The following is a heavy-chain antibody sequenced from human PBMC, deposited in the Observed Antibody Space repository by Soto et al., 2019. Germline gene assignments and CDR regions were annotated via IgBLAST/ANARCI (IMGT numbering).Heavy chain of an antibody. CDR3: AADTIRAADLTRLFSPYYYGLDV. V-gene: IGHV1-58*01. CDR2: VVVGSGNT. Sequence: GASVKVSCKASGFAFTSSAVQWVGQARGQRLEWIGWVVVGSGNTNYAQKFQEGVTITRDMSTRTAYMELSSLRSEDTAVYYCAADTIRAADLTRLFSPYYYGLDVWGQGTTVTVPS. J-gene: IGHJ6*02. D-gene: IGHD6-13*01. CDR1: GFAFTSSA.